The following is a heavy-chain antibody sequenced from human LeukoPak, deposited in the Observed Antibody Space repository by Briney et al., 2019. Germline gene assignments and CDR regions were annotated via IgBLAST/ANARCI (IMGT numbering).Heavy chain of an antibody. CDR2: IKSRTDGGTT. V-gene: IGHV3-15*01. CDR1: GLTFSNAW. CDR3: IPMWAFHM. Sequence: GGSVRLSCAASGLTFSNAWMSWVRQAPGKGLEWVGRIKSRTDGGTTDYAAPVKGRFTISRDDSKNTLYLQMNSLKTEDTAVYYCIPMWAFHMWGQGTMVTVSS. D-gene: IGHD2-21*01. J-gene: IGHJ3*02.